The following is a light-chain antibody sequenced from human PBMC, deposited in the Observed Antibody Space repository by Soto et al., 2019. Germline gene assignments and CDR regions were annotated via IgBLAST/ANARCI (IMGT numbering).Light chain of an antibody. CDR1: QNVLYSSNNKNY. CDR3: QQYFSTPLT. CDR2: WAS. V-gene: IGKV4-1*01. J-gene: IGKJ3*01. Sequence: DFVMTQSPDSLAVSLGERATINCKSSQNVLYSSNNKNYLAWYQQKPRQPPKLLIYWASTRNSGVPDRFSVSGSGTDFTHTIGSLQAEDVAVYYCQQYFSTPLTFGPGTKVDI.